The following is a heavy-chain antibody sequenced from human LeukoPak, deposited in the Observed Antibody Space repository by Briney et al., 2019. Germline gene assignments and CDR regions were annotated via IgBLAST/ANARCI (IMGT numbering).Heavy chain of an antibody. CDR2: IRYDGSNK. V-gene: IGHV3-30*02. D-gene: IGHD1/OR15-1a*01. Sequence: QAGGSLRLSCAASGFTFSSYGMHWVRQAPGKGLEWVAFIRYDGSNKYYADSVKGRFTISRDNSKNTLYLQMNSLRAEDTAVYYCAKDLTGWEHDAFDIWGQGTMVTVSS. CDR3: AKDLTGWEHDAFDI. J-gene: IGHJ3*02. CDR1: GFTFSSYG.